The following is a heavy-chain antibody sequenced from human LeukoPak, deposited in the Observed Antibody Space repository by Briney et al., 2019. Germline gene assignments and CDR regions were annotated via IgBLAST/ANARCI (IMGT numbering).Heavy chain of an antibody. D-gene: IGHD6-19*01. V-gene: IGHV1-46*01. Sequence: ASVKVSCKASGYTFTSYDMHWVRQAPGQGLEWMGIINPSGGRTSYAQKFQGRVTMTRDTSTSTVYMELSSLRSEDTAVYYCAREIAGAVAGVNWFDPWGQGTLVTVSS. CDR2: INPSGGRT. CDR3: AREIAGAVAGVNWFDP. CDR1: GYTFTSYD. J-gene: IGHJ5*02.